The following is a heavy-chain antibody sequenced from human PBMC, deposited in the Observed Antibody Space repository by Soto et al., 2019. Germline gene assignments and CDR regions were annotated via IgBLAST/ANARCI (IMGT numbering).Heavy chain of an antibody. Sequence: PGGSLRLSCAASGFTLSSYAMRWVRQAPGKGLEWVSAISGSGGSTYYADSVKGRFTISRDNSKNTLYLQMNSLRAEDTAVYYCAKVSYYDSSGYSFSYYYGMDVWGQGTTVTVSS. V-gene: IGHV3-23*01. CDR2: ISGSGGST. CDR1: GFTLSSYA. J-gene: IGHJ6*02. D-gene: IGHD3-22*01. CDR3: AKVSYYDSSGYSFSYYYGMDV.